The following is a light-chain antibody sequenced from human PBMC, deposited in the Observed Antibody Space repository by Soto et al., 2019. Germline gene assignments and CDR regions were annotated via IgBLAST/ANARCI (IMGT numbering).Light chain of an antibody. CDR1: QSVSSSY. J-gene: IGKJ2*01. Sequence: EIVLTQSPGTLSLSPGERATLACRASQSVSSSYLAWYQQKPGQAPRHLIYGASSRATGIPDRFSGSGSGTDFTLTISRLEPEAFAVYYCQQYGSSPLYTFGQGTKLEIK. CDR3: QQYGSSPLYT. V-gene: IGKV3-20*01. CDR2: GAS.